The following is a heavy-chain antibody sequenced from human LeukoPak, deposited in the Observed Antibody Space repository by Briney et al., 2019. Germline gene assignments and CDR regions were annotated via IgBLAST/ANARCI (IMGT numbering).Heavy chain of an antibody. CDR2: IYYRGSN. CDR3: ARLLWFGESDYYYYGMDV. D-gene: IGHD3-10*01. V-gene: IGHV4-59*01. Sequence: LSLTRXXSGGSXSSYYWSWIRQPPGKGREGIGYIYYRGSNNYNPSLKSRVTISVDTSKNHFSLKLSSVTAADTAVYYCARLLWFGESDYYYYGMDVWGQGTTVTVSS. CDR1: GGSXSSYY. J-gene: IGHJ6*02.